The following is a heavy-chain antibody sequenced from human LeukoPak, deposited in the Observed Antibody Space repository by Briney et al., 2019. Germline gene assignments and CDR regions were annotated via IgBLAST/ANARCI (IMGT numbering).Heavy chain of an antibody. CDR1: GGTFSSYA. J-gene: IGHJ4*02. D-gene: IGHD3-10*01. CDR3: ASSEMVRGDIDRTTC. V-gene: IGHV1-69*06. Sequence: GASVKVSCRASGGTFSSYAISWVRQAPGQGLEWKGGIIPIFGTANYAQKFQGRVTITADKSTSTAYMELSSLRSEDTAVYYCASSEMVRGDIDRTTCWGQGTLVTVSS. CDR2: IIPIFGTA.